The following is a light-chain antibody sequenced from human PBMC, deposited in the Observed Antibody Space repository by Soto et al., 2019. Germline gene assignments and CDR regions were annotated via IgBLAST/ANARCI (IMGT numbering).Light chain of an antibody. J-gene: IGLJ1*01. CDR1: SSDVGGYNY. CDR3: SSYTSSSTYV. Sequence: QSVLTQLASVSGSPGQSIAISCTGTSSDVGGYNYVSWYQQHPGKAPKLMVYDVSNRPSGVSNRFSGSKSGNTASLTISGLQDEDEADYYCSSYTSSSTYVFGTGTRSPS. V-gene: IGLV2-14*01. CDR2: DVS.